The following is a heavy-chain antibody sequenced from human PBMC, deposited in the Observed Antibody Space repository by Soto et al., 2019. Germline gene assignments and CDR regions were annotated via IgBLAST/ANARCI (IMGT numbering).Heavy chain of an antibody. CDR1: GFTFSSYS. J-gene: IGHJ5*02. Sequence: GGSLRLSCAASGFTFSSYSMNWVRQAPGKGLEWVSYISSSSSTIYYADSVKGRFTISRDNAKNSLYLQMNSLRAEDTAVYYCARGSSSGWYNWFDPWGQGTLVTVSS. V-gene: IGHV3-48*01. CDR3: ARGSSSGWYNWFDP. CDR2: ISSSSSTI. D-gene: IGHD6-19*01.